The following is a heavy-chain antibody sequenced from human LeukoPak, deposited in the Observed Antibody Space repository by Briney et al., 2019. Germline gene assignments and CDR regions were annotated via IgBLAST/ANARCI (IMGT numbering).Heavy chain of an antibody. Sequence: SETLSLTCAVSGGSISSSNWWSWVRQPPGKGLEWIGEIYHSGSTNYNPSLKSRVTISVDKSKNQFSLKLSSVTAADTAVYYCASQEYCSGGSCYSIPWGQGTLVTVSS. CDR2: IYHSGST. D-gene: IGHD2-15*01. CDR3: ASQEYCSGGSCYSIP. J-gene: IGHJ5*02. CDR1: GGSISSSNW. V-gene: IGHV4-4*02.